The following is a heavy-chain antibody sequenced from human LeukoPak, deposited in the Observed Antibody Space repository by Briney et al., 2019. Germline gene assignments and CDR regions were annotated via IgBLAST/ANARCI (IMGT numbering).Heavy chain of an antibody. CDR3: ARVGSRGNAFDI. D-gene: IGHD1-26*01. J-gene: IGHJ3*02. CDR1: GGSIRSYY. Sequence: SETLSLTCTVSGGSIRSYYWSWIRQPPGKGLKWIGYIYYSGSTNYNPSLKSRVTISADTSKNQFSLKLTSVTAADTAVCYCARVGSRGNAFDIWGQGTMVTVSS. V-gene: IGHV4-59*01. CDR2: IYYSGST.